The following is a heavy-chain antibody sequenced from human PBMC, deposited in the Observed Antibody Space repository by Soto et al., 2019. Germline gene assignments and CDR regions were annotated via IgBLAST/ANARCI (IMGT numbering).Heavy chain of an antibody. J-gene: IGHJ4*02. V-gene: IGHV4-31*03. CDR3: ARGKIYSSSSCYFDY. D-gene: IGHD6-13*01. CDR1: GGSISSGGYY. Sequence: QVQLQESGPGLVKPSQTLSLTCTVSGGSISSGGYYWSWIRQHPGKGLEWIGYIYYSGSTYYNPSLKSRVTISVDTSKNQFSLKLSSVTAADTAVYYCARGKIYSSSSCYFDYWGQGTLVSVSS. CDR2: IYYSGST.